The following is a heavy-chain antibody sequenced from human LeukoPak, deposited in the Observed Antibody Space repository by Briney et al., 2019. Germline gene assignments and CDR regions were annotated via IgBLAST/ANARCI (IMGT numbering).Heavy chain of an antibody. CDR3: ARETYGSGSHYFDY. J-gene: IGHJ4*02. Sequence: AGGFLRLSCAASGFTVSANYMSWVRQAPGKGLEWVSVIFSVGNTYYADSVKGRFTISRDSSKNTLYLQMNSLRAEDTAVYYCARETYGSGSHYFDYWGQGTLVTVSS. CDR2: IFSVGNT. V-gene: IGHV3-66*01. D-gene: IGHD3-10*01. CDR1: GFTVSANY.